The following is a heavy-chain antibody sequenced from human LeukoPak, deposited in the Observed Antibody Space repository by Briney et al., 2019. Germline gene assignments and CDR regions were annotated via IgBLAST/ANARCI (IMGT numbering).Heavy chain of an antibody. V-gene: IGHV3-20*04. CDR3: ARDGLKYYDILTGYQFYYYYYYMDV. D-gene: IGHD3-9*01. J-gene: IGHJ6*03. CDR2: INWNGGST. Sequence: GRSLRLSCAASGFTFDDYGMHWVRQAPGKGLEWVSGINWNGGSTGYADSVKGRFTISRDNAKNSLYLQMNSLRAEDTALYYCARDGLKYYDILTGYQFYYYYYYMDVWGKGTTVTVSS. CDR1: GFTFDDYG.